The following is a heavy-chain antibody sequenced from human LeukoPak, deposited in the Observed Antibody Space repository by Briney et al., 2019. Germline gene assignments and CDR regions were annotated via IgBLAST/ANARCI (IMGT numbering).Heavy chain of an antibody. CDR2: INHSGST. Sequence: TTSETLSLTCAVYGVSFSGYYWSWIRQPPGKGLEWIGEINHSGSTNYNPSLKSRVTISVDTSKNQFSLKLSSVTAADTAVYYCARVRVAAAGLIYYYYYGMDVWGQGTTLTVSS. CDR1: GVSFSGYY. V-gene: IGHV4-34*01. CDR3: ARVRVAAAGLIYYYYYGMDV. J-gene: IGHJ6*02. D-gene: IGHD6-13*01.